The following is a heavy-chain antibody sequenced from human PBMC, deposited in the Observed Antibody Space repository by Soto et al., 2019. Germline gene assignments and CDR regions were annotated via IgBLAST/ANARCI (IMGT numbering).Heavy chain of an antibody. V-gene: IGHV3-23*01. J-gene: IGHJ4*02. D-gene: IGHD3-22*01. CDR3: ARTDKYNSQSSGWANRFDY. CDR1: GFIFSNYA. Sequence: EVQLLESGGDLVQPGGSLRLSCAASGFIFSNYAMTWVRQAPGKGPEWVSTFTSGGSTYYKDTVKGRFTISIDNSTNTLYLQMTSLRAEDTAVYYCARTDKYNSQSSGWANRFDYWGPGTLVTVPS. CDR2: FTSGGST.